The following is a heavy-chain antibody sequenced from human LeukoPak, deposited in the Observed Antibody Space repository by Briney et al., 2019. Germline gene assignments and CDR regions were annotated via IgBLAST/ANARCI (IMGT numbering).Heavy chain of an antibody. CDR2: IIPIFGTA. CDR1: GYTFTSYY. D-gene: IGHD3-22*01. CDR3: ARAPYYYDSSGYSSYFDY. J-gene: IGHJ4*02. Sequence: GASVKVSCKASGYTFTSYYMHWVRQAPGQGLEWMGGIIPIFGTANYAQKFQGRVTITADESTSTAYMELSSLRSEDTAVYYCARAPYYYDSSGYSSYFDYWGQGTLVTVSS. V-gene: IGHV1-69*13.